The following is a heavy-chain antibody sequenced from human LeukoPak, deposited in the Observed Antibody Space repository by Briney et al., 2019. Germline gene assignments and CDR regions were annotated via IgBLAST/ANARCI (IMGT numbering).Heavy chain of an antibody. CDR2: IKQDGSEK. J-gene: IGHJ3*02. V-gene: IGHV3-7*01. CDR3: ARANAFDI. Sequence: PGGSLRLSCAASGFTSSSYWMSWVRQAPGKGLEWVANIKQDGSEKYYVDSVKGRFTISRDNAKNSLYLQMNSLRAEDTAVYYCARANAFDIWGQGTMVTVSS. CDR1: GFTSSSYW.